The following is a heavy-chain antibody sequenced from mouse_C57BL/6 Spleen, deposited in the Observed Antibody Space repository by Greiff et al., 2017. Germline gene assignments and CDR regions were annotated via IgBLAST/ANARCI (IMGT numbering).Heavy chain of an antibody. J-gene: IGHJ2*01. V-gene: IGHV1-76*01. CDR3: ARERAIYSDY. D-gene: IGHD1-1*01. CDR1: GYTFTDYY. CDR2: IYPGSGNT. Sequence: VKLMESGAELVRPGASVKLSCKASGYTFTDYYINWVKQRPGQGLEWIARIYPGSGNTYYNEKFKGKATLTAEKSSSTAYMQLSSLTSEDSAVYFCARERAIYSDYWGQGTTLTVSS.